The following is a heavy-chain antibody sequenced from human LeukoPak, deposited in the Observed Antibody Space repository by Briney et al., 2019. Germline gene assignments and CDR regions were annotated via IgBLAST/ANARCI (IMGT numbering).Heavy chain of an antibody. CDR1: GFTFDDYG. J-gene: IGHJ4*02. CDR2: ITSSSNYI. D-gene: IGHD3-10*01. CDR3: ARDCWDYGSGSYCGIDY. Sequence: PGGSLRLSCAASGFTFDDYGMSWVRQAPGKGLEWVSSITSSSNYIYYADSVKGRFTISRDNAKNSLYLQMNSLRAEDTTVYYCARDCWDYGSGSYCGIDYWGQGTLVTVSS. V-gene: IGHV3-21*03.